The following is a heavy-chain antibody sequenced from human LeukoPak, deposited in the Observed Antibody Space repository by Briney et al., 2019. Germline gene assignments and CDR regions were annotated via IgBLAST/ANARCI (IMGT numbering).Heavy chain of an antibody. CDR3: AKDPRAVTPL. CDR2: ISYDGSNK. D-gene: IGHD4-17*01. CDR1: GFTFSSYG. Sequence: GGSLRLSCAASGFTFSSYGMHWVRQAPGKGLEWVAVISYDGSNKYYADSVKGRFTISRDNSKNTLYLQMNSLRAEDTAVYYCAKDPRAVTPLWGQGTLVTVSS. J-gene: IGHJ4*02. V-gene: IGHV3-30*18.